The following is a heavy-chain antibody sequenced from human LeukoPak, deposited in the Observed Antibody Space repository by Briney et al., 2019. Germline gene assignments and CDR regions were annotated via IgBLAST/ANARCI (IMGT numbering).Heavy chain of an antibody. CDR2: ISYDGSNK. D-gene: IGHD6-19*01. Sequence: GRSLRLSCAASGFTFSSYAMPWVRQAAGNGVEWVAVISYDGSNKYYADSVKGRFTISRDNSKNTLYLQMNSLRAEDTAVYYYARAGRDSSGWYRNFDYWGQGTLVTVSS. CDR1: GFTFSSYA. CDR3: ARAGRDSSGWYRNFDY. V-gene: IGHV3-30-3*01. J-gene: IGHJ4*02.